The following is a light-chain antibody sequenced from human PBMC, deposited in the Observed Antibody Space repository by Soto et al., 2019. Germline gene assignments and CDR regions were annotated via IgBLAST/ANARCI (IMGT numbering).Light chain of an antibody. Sequence: EIVLTQSPATLSLSPGERATLSCRASQSVSSYLAWYQQKPCQAPRLLIYDASNRATGIPARFSGSGSGTDFTLTSSSLEPEDFAVYYCQQRSNWPITFGQVTRLEIK. CDR1: QSVSSY. CDR2: DAS. CDR3: QQRSNWPIT. V-gene: IGKV3-11*01. J-gene: IGKJ5*01.